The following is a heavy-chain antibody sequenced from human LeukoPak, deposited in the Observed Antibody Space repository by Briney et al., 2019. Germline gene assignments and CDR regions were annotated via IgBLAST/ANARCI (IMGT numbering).Heavy chain of an antibody. CDR1: GYTFTGYY. V-gene: IGHV1-2*02. CDR2: INPNSGGT. Sequence: ASVKVSCKASGYTFTGYYMHWVRQAPGQGLEWMGWINPNSGGTNYAQKFQGRVTMTRDTSISTAYMELSRLRSDDTAVYYCVPMGRFLEWLKGYWGQGTLVTVSS. D-gene: IGHD3-3*01. CDR3: VPMGRFLEWLKGY. J-gene: IGHJ4*02.